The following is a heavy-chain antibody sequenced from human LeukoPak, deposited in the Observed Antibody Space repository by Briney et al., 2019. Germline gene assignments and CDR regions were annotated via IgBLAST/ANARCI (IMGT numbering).Heavy chain of an antibody. CDR2: IIPIFGTA. D-gene: IGHD6-6*01. J-gene: IGHJ6*03. V-gene: IGHV1-69*06. CDR1: GGTFSSYA. Sequence: GASVTVSCKASGGTFSSYAISWVRQAPGQGLEWMGGIIPIFGTANYAQKFQGRVTITADKSTSTAYMELSSLRSEDTAVYYCATASSADTYYYYYMDVWGEGTRSPSP. CDR3: ATASSADTYYYYYMDV.